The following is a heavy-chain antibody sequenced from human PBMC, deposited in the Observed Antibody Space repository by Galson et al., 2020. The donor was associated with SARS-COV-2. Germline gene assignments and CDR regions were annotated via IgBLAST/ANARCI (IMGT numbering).Heavy chain of an antibody. CDR1: GFTFSYYG. Sequence: TGGSLRLSCAASGFTFSYYGMHWVRQAPGKGLEWVAVISYDGSEKHFADSVKGRFTISRDNSKSTLYLQMSSLRAEDTAVYYCAAGIVIVPSARYCMGVWGQGPTVTVSS. J-gene: IGHJ6*02. CDR3: AAGIVIVPSARYCMGV. CDR2: ISYDGSEK. V-gene: IGHV3-30*03. D-gene: IGHD2-2*01.